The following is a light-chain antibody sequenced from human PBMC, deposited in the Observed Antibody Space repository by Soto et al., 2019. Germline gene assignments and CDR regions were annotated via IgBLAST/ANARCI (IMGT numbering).Light chain of an antibody. CDR2: GAS. J-gene: IGKJ4*01. Sequence: EIVLTQPPGTLSLSPGERSTLSCMAIQGIGNTLAWYQQKPGQTPRLLIYGASIRATGVPARFSGSGSGTDFTLTINSLQSEDFEVYYCQHYVNWPLTFGGGTKVDIK. CDR3: QHYVNWPLT. V-gene: IGKV3-15*01. CDR1: QGIGNT.